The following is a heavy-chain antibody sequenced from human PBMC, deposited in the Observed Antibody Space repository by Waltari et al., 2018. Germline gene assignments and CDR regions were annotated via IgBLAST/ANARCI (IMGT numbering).Heavy chain of an antibody. V-gene: IGHV5-51*03. CDR2: IYPGDSDT. J-gene: IGHJ3*02. CDR1: GYSFTSYW. Sequence: EVQLVQSGAEVKSPGESLKISCKGSGYSFTSYWLGWVRKLPGKGLEWMGIIYPGDSDTRYSPSFQGQVTISAAKSISTSYLQWSSLKASDTAMYYCAILGRGAGNYYGSGSLDAFDIWGQGTMVTVSS. D-gene: IGHD3-10*01. CDR3: AILGRGAGNYYGSGSLDAFDI.